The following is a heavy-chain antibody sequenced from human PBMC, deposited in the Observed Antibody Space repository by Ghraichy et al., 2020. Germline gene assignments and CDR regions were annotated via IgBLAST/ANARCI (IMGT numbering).Heavy chain of an antibody. CDR1: GGSISSYY. CDR2: IYYSGST. CDR3: ARGNIVLMVYATTYYFDY. Sequence: SETLSLTCTVSGGSISSYYWSWIRQPPGKGLEWIGYIYYSGSTNYNPSLKSRVTISVDTSKNQFSLKLSSVTAADTAVYYCARGNIVLMVYATTYYFDYWGQGTLVTVSS. J-gene: IGHJ4*02. D-gene: IGHD2-8*01. V-gene: IGHV4-59*01.